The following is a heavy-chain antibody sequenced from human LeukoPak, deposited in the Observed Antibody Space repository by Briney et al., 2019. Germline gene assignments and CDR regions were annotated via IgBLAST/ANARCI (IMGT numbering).Heavy chain of an antibody. CDR1: GFTFSSYG. Sequence: GGSLRLSCAASGFTFSSYGMHWVRQAPGKGLEWVAFIRYDGSNKYYAASVKGRFTISRDNSKNTLHLQMNSLRAEDTAVYYCAKEPPIPYSYGYAGYFDYWGQGTLVTVSS. CDR2: IRYDGSNK. V-gene: IGHV3-30*02. D-gene: IGHD5-18*01. CDR3: AKEPPIPYSYGYAGYFDY. J-gene: IGHJ4*02.